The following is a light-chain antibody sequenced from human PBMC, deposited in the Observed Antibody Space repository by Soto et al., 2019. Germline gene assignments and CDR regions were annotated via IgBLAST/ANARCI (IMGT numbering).Light chain of an antibody. V-gene: IGKV1-39*01. CDR1: QSISTY. J-gene: IGKJ1*01. CDR3: QQSYSAPWT. Sequence: DIQMTQSPSSLAASVGARVTITCRASQSISTYLNWYQQKPGKATKVLIFDASRLQSGVASRFSGSGSGTDFTLTISSLQHEDSATYYCQQSYSAPWTFGQGTKVQVK. CDR2: DAS.